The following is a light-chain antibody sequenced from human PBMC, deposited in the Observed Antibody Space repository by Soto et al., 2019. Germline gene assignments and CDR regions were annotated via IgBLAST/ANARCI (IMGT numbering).Light chain of an antibody. V-gene: IGKV3-15*01. J-gene: IGKJ1*01. CDR2: GAF. CDR1: QSVSSN. Sequence: IVMPQSPVTLSVSPGERVTLSCRASQSVSSNLAWYQQKPGQAPSLLIYGAFTRATGIPARFSGTGSGTEFTLTISSLQSEDFALYYCQQYNDWPLTFGQGTKVDI. CDR3: QQYNDWPLT.